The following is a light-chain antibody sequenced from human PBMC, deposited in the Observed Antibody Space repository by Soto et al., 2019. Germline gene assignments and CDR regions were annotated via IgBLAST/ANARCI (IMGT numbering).Light chain of an antibody. Sequence: EIVMTQSPATLSVSPGERATLSCRASQSVSSNLAWYQQKPGQAPRLLIYGASTRATGIPARFSGSGSGTEFTLTISSLQDEDFAVYYCQQYNNWPPMAFGQGNKVEIK. CDR2: GAS. CDR3: QQYNNWPPMA. CDR1: QSVSSN. J-gene: IGKJ1*01. V-gene: IGKV3D-15*01.